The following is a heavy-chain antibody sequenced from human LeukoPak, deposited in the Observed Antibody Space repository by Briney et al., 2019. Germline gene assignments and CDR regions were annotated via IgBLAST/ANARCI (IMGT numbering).Heavy chain of an antibody. V-gene: IGHV1-18*01. CDR3: ARFYTSRTSNWFDP. CDR2: ISAYNGNT. J-gene: IGHJ5*02. CDR1: GYTFTSYG. D-gene: IGHD2-2*02. Sequence: ASVKVSCKASGYTFTSYGISWVRQAPGQGLEWMGWISAYNGNTNYAQKLQGRVTMTTDTSTNTAYMELRSLRSDDTAVYYCARFYTSRTSNWFDPWGQGTLVTVSS.